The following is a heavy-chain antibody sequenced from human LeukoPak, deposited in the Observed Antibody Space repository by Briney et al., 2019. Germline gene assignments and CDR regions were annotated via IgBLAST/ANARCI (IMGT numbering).Heavy chain of an antibody. Sequence: PGGSLRLSCAASTFTFSNYWMHWVRQAPGKGLVWVSRVNSDGSSTSYADSVKGRFTISRDNAKNTLYLQMNSLRAEDTAVYYCARSSTRFLFDPWGQGTLVTVSS. D-gene: IGHD3-16*01. CDR2: VNSDGSST. CDR3: ARSSTRFLFDP. CDR1: TFTFSNYW. J-gene: IGHJ5*02. V-gene: IGHV3-74*01.